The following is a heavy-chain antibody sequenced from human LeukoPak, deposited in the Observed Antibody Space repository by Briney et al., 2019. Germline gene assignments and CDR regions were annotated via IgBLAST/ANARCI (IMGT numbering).Heavy chain of an antibody. V-gene: IGHV1-18*04. CDR2: ISAYNGNT. CDR3: ARACILTGYCTFDY. D-gene: IGHD3-9*01. CDR1: GYTFTSYG. Sequence: ASVKVSCKASGYTFTSYGISWVRQAPGQGLEWMGWISAYNGNTNYAQKLQGRVTMTTDTSTSTAYMELRSLRSDDTAVYYCARACILTGYCTFDYWGQVTLVTVSS. J-gene: IGHJ4*02.